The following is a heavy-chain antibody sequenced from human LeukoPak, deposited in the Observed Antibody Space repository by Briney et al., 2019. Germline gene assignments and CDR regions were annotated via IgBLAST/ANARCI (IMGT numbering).Heavy chain of an antibody. CDR2: IYSGGST. CDR1: GFTVSSNY. D-gene: IGHD6-19*01. V-gene: IGHV3-53*01. Sequence: GGSLGLSCAASGFTVSSNYMSWVRQAPGKGLEWVSVIYSGGSTYYADSVKGRFTISRDNSKNTLYLQMNSLRAEDTAVYYCARDRGSGWYYFDYWGQGTLVTVSS. CDR3: ARDRGSGWYYFDY. J-gene: IGHJ4*02.